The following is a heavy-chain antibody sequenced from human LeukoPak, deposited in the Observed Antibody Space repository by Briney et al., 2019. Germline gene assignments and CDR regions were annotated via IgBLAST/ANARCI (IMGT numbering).Heavy chain of an antibody. CDR1: GGSISSYY. J-gene: IGHJ5*02. CDR3: AAGACTNCFDP. CDR2: IYSSGIT. Sequence: SETLSLTCTVSGGSISSYYWSWIRQPAGKGLEYIGRIYSSGITDYNPSLVSRVTMSVDTSKNHFSLRLSSVTAADTAVYYCAAGACTNCFDPWGQGTLVTVSS. D-gene: IGHD2-8*01. V-gene: IGHV4-4*07.